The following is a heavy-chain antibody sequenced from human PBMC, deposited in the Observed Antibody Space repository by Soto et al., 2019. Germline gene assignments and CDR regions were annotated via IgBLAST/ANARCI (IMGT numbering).Heavy chain of an antibody. V-gene: IGHV3-11*01. CDR3: ARIRTLRFLEWSTFGGYYYMDV. CDR2: ISSSGSTI. CDR1: GFTFSDYY. Sequence: GGSLRLSCAASGFTFSDYYMSWIRQAPGKGLEWVSYISSSGSTIYYADSVKGRFTISRDNAKNSLYLQMNSLRAEDTAVYYCARIRTLRFLEWSTFGGYYYMDVWGKGTTVTVSS. J-gene: IGHJ6*03. D-gene: IGHD3-3*01.